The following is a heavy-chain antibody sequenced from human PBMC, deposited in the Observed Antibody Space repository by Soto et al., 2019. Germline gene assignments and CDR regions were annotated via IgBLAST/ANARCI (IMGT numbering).Heavy chain of an antibody. CDR1: GDSVSSDITS. D-gene: IGHD3-10*01. CDR3: ARGNALDV. V-gene: IGHV6-1*01. Sequence: SQTLSLTCGISGDSVSSDITSWSWIRQSPSRGLEWLGRTYYRSKWFHDYAASVESRITINPDTSKNQFSLELNSMTPEDTAVYYCARGNALDVWGQGTVVTVSS. CDR2: TYYRSKWFH. J-gene: IGHJ3*01.